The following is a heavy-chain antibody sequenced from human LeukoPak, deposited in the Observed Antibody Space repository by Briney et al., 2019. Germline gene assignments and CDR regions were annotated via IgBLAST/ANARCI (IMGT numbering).Heavy chain of an antibody. CDR3: ARNGDGYNYVRF. Sequence: ASVKVSCKASGYTFTDYYMHWVRQAPGQGLEWMGIINPSGGSTSYAQKFQGRVTMTRDMSTSTVYMELSSLRSEDTAVYYCARNGDGYNYVRFWGQGTLVTVSS. CDR1: GYTFTDYY. V-gene: IGHV1-46*01. CDR2: INPSGGST. J-gene: IGHJ4*02. D-gene: IGHD5-24*01.